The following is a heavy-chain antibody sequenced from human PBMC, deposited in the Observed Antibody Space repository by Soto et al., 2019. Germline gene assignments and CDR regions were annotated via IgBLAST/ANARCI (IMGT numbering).Heavy chain of an antibody. Sequence: ASVKVACKASGYTFTSYAMHWVRQAPGQRLEWMGWINAGNGNTKYSQKFQGRVTITRDTSASTAYMELSSLRSEDTAVYYCERGPVAATRYNWFDYWGQGTLVTVSS. D-gene: IGHD2-15*01. CDR2: INAGNGNT. J-gene: IGHJ5*01. V-gene: IGHV1-3*01. CDR1: GYTFTSYA. CDR3: ERGPVAATRYNWFDY.